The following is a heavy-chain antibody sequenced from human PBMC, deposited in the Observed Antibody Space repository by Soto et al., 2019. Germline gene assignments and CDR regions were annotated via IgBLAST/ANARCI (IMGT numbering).Heavy chain of an antibody. D-gene: IGHD3-22*01. J-gene: IGHJ4*02. Sequence: GGSLRLSCAASGFTFSSYTMKWVRQDPGKGLEWVSSISSSSSYIYYADSLKGRFTISRDNAKNSLYLQMNSLRAEDTAVYYCAREGTYYYDSRGYYPLDYWGQGTLVTVSS. CDR3: AREGTYYYDSRGYYPLDY. CDR2: ISSSSSYI. V-gene: IGHV3-21*01. CDR1: GFTFSSYT.